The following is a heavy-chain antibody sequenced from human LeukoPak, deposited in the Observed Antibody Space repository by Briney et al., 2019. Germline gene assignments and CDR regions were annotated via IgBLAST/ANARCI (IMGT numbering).Heavy chain of an antibody. V-gene: IGHV3-23*01. D-gene: IGHD3-22*01. CDR2: ISGSGGST. Sequence: GGSLRLSCAASGFTFSSYAMSWVRQAPGKGLEWVSAISGSGGSTYYADSVKGRFTISRDNSKNTLYLQMNSLRAEDTAVYYCARALRSGYYFFDYWGQGTLVTVSS. CDR1: GFTFSSYA. CDR3: ARALRSGYYFFDY. J-gene: IGHJ4*02.